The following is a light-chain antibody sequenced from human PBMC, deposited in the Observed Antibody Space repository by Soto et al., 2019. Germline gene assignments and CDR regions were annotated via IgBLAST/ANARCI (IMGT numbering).Light chain of an antibody. J-gene: IGKJ3*01. CDR2: DAS. V-gene: IGKV1-33*01. CDR1: QDICNY. CDR3: HQYDNLPLT. Sequence: DVQMTQSPSSLSASVGDRVTITCLASQDICNYLNVDQQKPGKASNHQIYDASNWETRAASRSSGSGYGKDINLTINSLQPEDIATYYCHQYDNLPLTFGPGTKVDIK.